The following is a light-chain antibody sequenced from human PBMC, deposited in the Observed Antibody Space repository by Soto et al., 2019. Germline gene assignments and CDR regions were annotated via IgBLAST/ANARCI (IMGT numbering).Light chain of an antibody. CDR2: EVS. J-gene: IGLJ1*01. CDR3: SSYSTGSTLMV. CDR1: STDVGGNKY. V-gene: IGLV2-14*01. Sequence: QSVLAQPASVSGSPGQSITISCTGSSTDVGGNKYVSWYQQHPGKAPKLIIYEVSYRPSGVSNRFSGSKSGNTASLTISGLRAEDEADYYCSSYSTGSTLMVFGSGTKVTVL.